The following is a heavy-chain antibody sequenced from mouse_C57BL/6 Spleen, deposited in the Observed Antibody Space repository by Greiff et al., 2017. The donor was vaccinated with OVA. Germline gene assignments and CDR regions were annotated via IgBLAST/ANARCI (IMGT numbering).Heavy chain of an antibody. CDR3: ASGFAY. J-gene: IGHJ3*01. CDR1: GFTFSDYG. V-gene: IGHV5-17*01. Sequence: EVHLVESGGGLVKPGRSLKLSCAASGFTFSDYGMHWVRQAPEKGLEWVAYISSGSSTIYYADTVKGRFTISRDNAKNTLFLQMTSLRSEDTAMYYCASGFAYWGQGTLVTVSA. CDR2: ISSGSSTI.